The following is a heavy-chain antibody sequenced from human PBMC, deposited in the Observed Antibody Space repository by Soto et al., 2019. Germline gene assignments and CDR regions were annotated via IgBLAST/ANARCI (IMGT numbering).Heavy chain of an antibody. CDR2: IFYSGST. D-gene: IGHD3-10*01. CDR1: GGSISSYY. J-gene: IGHJ5*01. CDR3: ASMSGDPVLSFAS. V-gene: IGHV4-59*01. Sequence: QVQLQESGPGLVKPSETLSLTCTVSGGSISSYYWSWIRQPPGKGLEWIGFIFYSGSTSYNPSLKSSVTLSIATSEYQFSLKLNSVTAADTAVYHCASMSGDPVLSFASGGQGTVVGVSS.